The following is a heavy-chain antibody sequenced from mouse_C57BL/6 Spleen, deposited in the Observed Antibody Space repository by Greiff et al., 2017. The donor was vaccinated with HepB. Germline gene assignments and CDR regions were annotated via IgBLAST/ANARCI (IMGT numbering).Heavy chain of an antibody. J-gene: IGHJ3*01. V-gene: IGHV2-2*01. Sequence: QVQLQQSGPGLVQPSQSLSITCTVSGFSLTSYGVHWVRQSPGKGLEWLGVIWSGGSTDYNAAFISRLSISKDNSKSQVFFKMNSLQADDTAIYYCARGRDYGSSWFAYWGQGTLVTVSA. CDR2: IWSGGST. D-gene: IGHD1-1*01. CDR1: GFSLTSYG. CDR3: ARGRDYGSSWFAY.